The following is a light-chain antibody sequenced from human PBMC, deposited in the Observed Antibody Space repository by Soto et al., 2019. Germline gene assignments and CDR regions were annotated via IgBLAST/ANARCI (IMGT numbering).Light chain of an antibody. CDR3: ASLTSTNFV. CDR2: EVT. CDR1: SSDVGAYNL. Sequence: LTQPASVSGSPGQSITISCTGTSSDVGAYNLVSWYQHLPDKAPKLIISEVTNRPSGVSDRFSGSKSGNTASLTISGLQAEDEADYYCASLTSTNFVFGSGTKVTVL. J-gene: IGLJ1*01. V-gene: IGLV2-14*01.